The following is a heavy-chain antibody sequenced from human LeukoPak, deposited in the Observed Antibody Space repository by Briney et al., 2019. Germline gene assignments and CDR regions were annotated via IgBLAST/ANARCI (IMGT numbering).Heavy chain of an antibody. CDR3: VSDSGSRSGGDY. D-gene: IGHD1-26*01. J-gene: IGHJ4*02. CDR2: IDGDGNNI. V-gene: IGHV3-74*01. CDR1: GFTFSNYW. Sequence: PGGSLRLSCAASGFTFSNYWMHWIRQDPGKGLVWVSRIDGDGNNINYAGSVKGRFTISRDNAKNTPYLLMNSLRPEDTAVYYCVSDSGSRSGGDYWGQGTLVTVSS.